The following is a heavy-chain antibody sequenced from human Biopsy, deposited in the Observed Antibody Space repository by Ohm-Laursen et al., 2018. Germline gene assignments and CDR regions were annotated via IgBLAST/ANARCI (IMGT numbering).Heavy chain of an antibody. CDR3: ARGRTGG. CDR1: GFTFATYG. Sequence: SLRLSCTASGFTFATYGMSWVRQAPGKGLEWVSGISSTGNSTYYADSVKGRFTISRDDTKNSLYLQMNSLRAEDTAVYYCARGRTGGWGQGTLVTVSS. V-gene: IGHV3-23*01. D-gene: IGHD1/OR15-1a*01. CDR2: ISSTGNST. J-gene: IGHJ4*02.